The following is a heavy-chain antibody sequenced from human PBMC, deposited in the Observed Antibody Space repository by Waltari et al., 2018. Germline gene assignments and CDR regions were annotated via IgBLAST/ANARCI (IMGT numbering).Heavy chain of an antibody. V-gene: IGHV4-34*01. CDR3: ARVKGYCSGGSCPYHYNGMDV. D-gene: IGHD2-15*01. Sequence: QVQLQQWGAGLLKPSETLSLTCAVYGGSFSGYYWSWIRQPPGKVLEWIGEINHSGSTNYNPALKSRVTISVDTSKNQFSLKLSSVTAADTAVYYCARVKGYCSGGSCPYHYNGMDVWGQGTTVTVSS. J-gene: IGHJ6*02. CDR2: INHSGST. CDR1: GGSFSGYY.